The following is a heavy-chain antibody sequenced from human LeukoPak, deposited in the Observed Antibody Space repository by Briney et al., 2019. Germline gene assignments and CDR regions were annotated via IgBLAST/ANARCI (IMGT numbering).Heavy chain of an antibody. J-gene: IGHJ4*02. CDR3: TRDVEPGLWYFDY. D-gene: IGHD2-21*01. CDR2: IWYDGSNK. CDR1: GFTFSSYG. V-gene: IGHV3-33*01. Sequence: GRSLRLSCAASGFTFSSYGMHWVRQAPGKGLEWVAVIWYDGSNKYYADSVKGRFTISRDNSKNTLYLQMNSLRAEDTAVYYCTRDVEPGLWYFDYWGQGTLVTVSS.